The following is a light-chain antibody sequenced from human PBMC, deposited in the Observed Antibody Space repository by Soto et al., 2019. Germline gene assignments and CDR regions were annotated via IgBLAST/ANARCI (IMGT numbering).Light chain of an antibody. CDR3: QKYNSALT. J-gene: IGKJ4*01. Sequence: DIQMTQSPSSLSASVGDRVTITCRASQGISNYLAWYQQKPGKVPKLLIYAASTLQSGVPSRFSSSGSGTDFTLNISSQQPEDVATYYCQKYNSALTFGGGTKVEIK. CDR1: QGISNY. V-gene: IGKV1-27*01. CDR2: AAS.